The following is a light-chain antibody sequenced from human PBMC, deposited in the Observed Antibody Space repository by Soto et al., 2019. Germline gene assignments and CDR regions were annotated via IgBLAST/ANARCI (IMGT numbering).Light chain of an antibody. J-gene: IGKJ4*01. CDR2: DAS. CDR3: QQRTNWPPRIT. V-gene: IGKV3-11*01. Sequence: EIVLTQSPATLSLSPGERAILSCRDSQSVSSNLAWYQQKPGQAPRLLIYDASNRATGIPARFSGSGSGTDFTLTISSLEPEDFAVYYCQQRTNWPPRITFGGGTKVEIK. CDR1: QSVSSN.